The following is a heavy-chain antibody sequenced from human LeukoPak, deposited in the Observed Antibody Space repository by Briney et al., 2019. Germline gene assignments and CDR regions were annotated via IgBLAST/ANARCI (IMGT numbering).Heavy chain of an antibody. CDR3: ARGARIAVAGRRWRGVYYYFDY. CDR1: GYTFTSYD. V-gene: IGHV1-8*01. D-gene: IGHD6-19*01. Sequence: ASVKVSCKASGYTFTSYDINWVRQATGQGLEWMGWMNPNSGNTGYAQKFQGRVTMTRNTSISTAYMELSSLRSEDTAVYYCARGARIAVAGRRWRGVYYYFDYWGQGTLVTVSS. J-gene: IGHJ4*02. CDR2: MNPNSGNT.